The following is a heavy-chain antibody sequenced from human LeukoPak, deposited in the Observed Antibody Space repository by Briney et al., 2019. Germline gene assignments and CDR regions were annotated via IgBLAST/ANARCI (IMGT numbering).Heavy chain of an antibody. J-gene: IGHJ4*02. CDR2: ITADVGST. Sequence: GGSLRLSCAASGFTFNSYAMNWVRQAPGKGLEWVSSITADVGSTYYADSVKGRFTISRDNSKNTLYLQMNSLRAEDTAVYFCAKRGVVIRVILVGFHKEAYYFDSWGQGALVTVSS. CDR3: AKRGVVIRVILVGFHKEAYYFDS. V-gene: IGHV3-23*01. CDR1: GFTFNSYA. D-gene: IGHD3-10*01.